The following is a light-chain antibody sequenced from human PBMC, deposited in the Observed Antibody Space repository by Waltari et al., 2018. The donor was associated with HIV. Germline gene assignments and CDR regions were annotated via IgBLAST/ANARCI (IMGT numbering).Light chain of an antibody. Sequence: SYELTQTPSVSVSPGPTARITCSGDGLSKQSTYGYQQRQGQAPVLVIYKDSERPSGIPERYSGSSSGTTVTLTISGVQAEDEADYYCQSADASDTFLWVFGGGTKVTVL. CDR1: GLSKQS. CDR3: QSADASDTFLWV. CDR2: KDS. V-gene: IGLV3-25*03. J-gene: IGLJ3*02.